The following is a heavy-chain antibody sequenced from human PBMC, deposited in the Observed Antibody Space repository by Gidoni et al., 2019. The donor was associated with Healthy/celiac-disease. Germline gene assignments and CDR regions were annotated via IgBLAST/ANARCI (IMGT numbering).Heavy chain of an antibody. CDR1: GGSLRSYY. CDR2: IYYSGRT. V-gene: IGHV4-59*01. D-gene: IGHD6-13*01. J-gene: IGHJ6*03. CDR3: AAGEIAAAGYYYYMDV. Sequence: QVQLQESGPGLVKPSETLSLTCTVSGGSLRSYYWSWIRQPPGKGLEWIGYIYYSGRTNYNPSLKSRVTISVDTSKNQFSLKLSSVTAADTAVYYCAAGEIAAAGYYYYMDVWGKGTTVTVSS.